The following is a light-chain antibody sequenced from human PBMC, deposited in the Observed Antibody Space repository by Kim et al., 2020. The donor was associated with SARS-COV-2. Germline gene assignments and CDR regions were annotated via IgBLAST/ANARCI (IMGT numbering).Light chain of an antibody. CDR1: QGIRND. CDR2: ATS. V-gene: IGKV1-6*01. Sequence: AIQMTQSPSSLSASVGDRVTITCRASQGIRNDLGWYQQKPGRAPNLLIYATSTLQSGVPSRFSGSGSGTDFTLTISSLQPEDVATYYCRQDYDYPLTVGGGTKVDIK. CDR3: RQDYDYPLT. J-gene: IGKJ4*01.